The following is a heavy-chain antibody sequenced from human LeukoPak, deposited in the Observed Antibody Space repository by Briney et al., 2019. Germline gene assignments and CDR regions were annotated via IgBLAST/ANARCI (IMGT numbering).Heavy chain of an antibody. CDR3: ARGVRYCSGGSCSYYFDY. Sequence: SETLSLTCAVYGGSFSGYYWSWIRQPPGKELEWIGEINHSGSTNYNPSLRSRVTISVDTSKNQFSLKLSSVTAADTAVYYCARGVRYCSGGSCSYYFDYWGQGTLVTVSS. D-gene: IGHD2-15*01. CDR1: GGSFSGYY. CDR2: INHSGST. J-gene: IGHJ4*02. V-gene: IGHV4-34*01.